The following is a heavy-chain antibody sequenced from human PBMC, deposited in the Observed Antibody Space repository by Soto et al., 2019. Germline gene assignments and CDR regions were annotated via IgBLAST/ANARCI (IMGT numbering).Heavy chain of an antibody. Sequence: QVQLVQSGAEVKKPGASVKVSCKASGYTFTSYDINWVRQATGQGLEWMGWMNPNSGNTGYALKFQGRVTMTRNTAISTGYRELRSLRSEDTAVYYCATEVWKRAAGKIGGYWVQGTLVTVSS. CDR2: MNPNSGNT. J-gene: IGHJ4*02. CDR3: ATEVWKRAAGKIGGY. V-gene: IGHV1-8*01. D-gene: IGHD6-13*01. CDR1: GYTFTSYD.